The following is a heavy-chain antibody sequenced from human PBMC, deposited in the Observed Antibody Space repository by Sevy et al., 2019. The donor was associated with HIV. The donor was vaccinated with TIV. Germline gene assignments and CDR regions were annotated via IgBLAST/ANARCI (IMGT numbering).Heavy chain of an antibody. D-gene: IGHD5-18*01. J-gene: IGHJ4*02. CDR2: IKSKIDGGTT. V-gene: IGHV3-15*01. CDR3: TTDRYSYGPGFDY. CDR1: GFIFSNAW. Sequence: GGSLRLSCAASGFIFSNAWMSWVRQAPGKGLEWVGRIKSKIDGGTTDYAAPVKGRFTISRDDSKNTLYLQMNSLNTEDTAVYYCTTDRYSYGPGFDYWGQGTLVTVSS.